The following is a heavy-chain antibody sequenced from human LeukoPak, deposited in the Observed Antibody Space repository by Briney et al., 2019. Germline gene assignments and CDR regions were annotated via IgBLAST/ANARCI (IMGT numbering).Heavy chain of an antibody. J-gene: IGHJ4*02. CDR3: ARIRLLGYYFDY. D-gene: IGHD2-15*01. Sequence: KTSETLSLTCAVYGGSFSGYYWSWIRQPPGKGLEWIGEINHSGSTNYNPSLKSRVTISVDTSKNQFSLKLSSVTAADTAVYYCARIRLLGYYFDYWGQGTLVTVSS. CDR2: INHSGST. CDR1: GGSFSGYY. V-gene: IGHV4-34*01.